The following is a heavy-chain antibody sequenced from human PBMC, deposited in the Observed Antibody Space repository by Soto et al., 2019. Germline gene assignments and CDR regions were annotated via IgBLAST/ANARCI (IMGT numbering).Heavy chain of an antibody. CDR2: VNGGGDST. D-gene: IGHD1-26*01. CDR3: ARQPLVGGAAGRQVFRSAYDS. V-gene: IGHV3-23*01. CDR1: GFPFRRYG. Sequence: GGSLRLSCASSGFPFRRYGMKWVRQAPGQGLEWVSAVNGGGDSTFSAGSVKGRFTISRDNSKNTVYLQMNSLTAADTAVYYCARQPLVGGAAGRQVFRSAYDSWGQGTLVNV. J-gene: IGHJ5*01.